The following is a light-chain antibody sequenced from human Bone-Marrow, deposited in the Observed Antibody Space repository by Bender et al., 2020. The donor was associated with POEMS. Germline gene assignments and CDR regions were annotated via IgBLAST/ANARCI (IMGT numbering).Light chain of an antibody. Sequence: SALTQPASVSGSPGQPITISCTGTSSDVGSYDLVSWYQQHPGKAPKLMIYEVSKRPSGVSNRFSGSKSGNTASLTISGLQAEDEADYYCCLYAGSSTLVFGGGTKLTVL. V-gene: IGLV2-23*02. CDR1: SSDVGSYDL. CDR2: EVS. J-gene: IGLJ2*01. CDR3: CLYAGSSTLV.